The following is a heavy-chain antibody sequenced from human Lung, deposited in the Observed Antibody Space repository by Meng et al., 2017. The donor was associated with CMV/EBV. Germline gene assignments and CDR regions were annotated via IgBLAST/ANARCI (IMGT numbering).Heavy chain of an antibody. V-gene: IGHV3-21*01. J-gene: IGHJ4*02. D-gene: IGHD6-13*01. Sequence: GGSLRLXCAASGFTFSSYSMNWVRQAPGKGLEWVSSISSSSSYIYYADSVKGRFTISRDNAKNSLYLQMNSLRAEDTAVYYCARDHRTSIAAAGTVDYWGQGTXVTVSS. CDR1: GFTFSSYS. CDR3: ARDHRTSIAAAGTVDY. CDR2: ISSSSSYI.